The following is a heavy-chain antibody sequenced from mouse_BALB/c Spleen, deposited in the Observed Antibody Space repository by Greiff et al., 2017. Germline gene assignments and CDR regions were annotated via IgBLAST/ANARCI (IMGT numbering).Heavy chain of an antibody. J-gene: IGHJ2*01. D-gene: IGHD2-4*01. CDR2: IYPGDGDT. Sequence: VMLVESGAELARPGASVKLSCKASGYTFTSYWMQWVKQRPGQGLEWIGAIYPGDGDTRYTQKFKGKATLTADKSSSTAYMQLSSLASEDSAVYYCARFWDYDDYWGQGTTLTVSS. CDR1: GYTFTSYW. V-gene: IGHV1-87*01. CDR3: ARFWDYDDY.